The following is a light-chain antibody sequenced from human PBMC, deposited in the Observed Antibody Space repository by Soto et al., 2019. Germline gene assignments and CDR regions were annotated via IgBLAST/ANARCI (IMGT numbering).Light chain of an antibody. J-gene: IGLJ1*01. CDR3: GAWDNNLSAGV. Sequence: QSVLTQPPSVSAAPGQKVTISCSGSASNIGSNSLSWYRQFPGSSPMLVIYDNHKRPSGISARISASKSDTSATLVITGLRTGDEADYYCGAWDNNLSAGVFGSGTKVTVL. CDR2: DNH. CDR1: ASNIGSNS. V-gene: IGLV1-51*01.